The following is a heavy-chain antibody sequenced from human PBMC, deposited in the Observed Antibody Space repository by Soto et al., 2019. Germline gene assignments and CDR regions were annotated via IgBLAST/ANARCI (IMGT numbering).Heavy chain of an antibody. CDR3: ARCRRDYVPISYYYYYYMDV. CDR1: GYTFTSYD. CDR2: MNPNSGNT. Sequence: VSVKVSCKASGYTFTSYDINWVRQATGQGLEWMGWMNPNSGNTGYAQKFQGRVTMTRNTSISTAYMELSSLRSEDTAVYYCARCRRDYVPISYYYYYYMDVWGKGTTVTVSS. V-gene: IGHV1-8*01. J-gene: IGHJ6*03. D-gene: IGHD4-17*01.